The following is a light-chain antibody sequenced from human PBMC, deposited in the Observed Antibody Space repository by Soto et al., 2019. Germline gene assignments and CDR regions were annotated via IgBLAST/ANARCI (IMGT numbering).Light chain of an antibody. J-gene: IGKJ1*01. CDR1: QSVSSY. Sequence: EIVMTQSPATLSVSPGERATLSCRASQSVSSYLAWYQQRPGQAPRLLIYDTSKRATGIPARFSGSGFGTDYTLTISSLEPEDFALYYCHHRSKWRTFGQGTKVDIK. CDR3: HHRSKWRT. V-gene: IGKV3-11*01. CDR2: DTS.